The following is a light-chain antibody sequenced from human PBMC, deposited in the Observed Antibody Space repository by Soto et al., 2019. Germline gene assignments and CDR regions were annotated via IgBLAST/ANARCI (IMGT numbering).Light chain of an antibody. CDR2: GTS. J-gene: IGKJ1*01. Sequence: ERVMTQSPVTLSVSPGERVTLSCRASQSVNSNLAWYQQKRGQAPRLLIYGTSTTATGIPARFSGSGSGTEFTLTISSLQSEDFAVYYCQQYNNWPLTFGQGTKVDIK. CDR1: QSVNSN. CDR3: QQYNNWPLT. V-gene: IGKV3-15*01.